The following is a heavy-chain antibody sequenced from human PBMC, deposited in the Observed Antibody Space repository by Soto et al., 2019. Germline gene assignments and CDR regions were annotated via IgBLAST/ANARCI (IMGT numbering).Heavy chain of an antibody. CDR3: AKDSWYFDL. Sequence: GGSLRLSCAASGFTFSGYWMNWVRQVPGKGLVWVSRIDTSGSSTSYADSVKGRFTISRDNAKNTVSLQMNSLRAEDTGVYYCAKDSWYFDLWSQGSLVTVSS. V-gene: IGHV3-74*01. D-gene: IGHD6-13*01. J-gene: IGHJ4*02. CDR1: GFTFSGYW. CDR2: IDTSGSST.